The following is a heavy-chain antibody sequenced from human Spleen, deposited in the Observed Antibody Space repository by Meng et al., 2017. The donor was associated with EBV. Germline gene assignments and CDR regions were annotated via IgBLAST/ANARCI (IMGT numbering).Heavy chain of an antibody. J-gene: IGHJ4*02. CDR1: GFIFSSYG. V-gene: IGHV3-30*18. CDR2: ISSDGSNK. D-gene: IGHD5-24*01. CDR3: AKGMRATIGDY. Sequence: QVQLVESGGGGVKPGRFLIFSCAASGFIFSSYGMHWVRQAPGKGLEWVAVISSDGSNKYYADSVKGRFTISRDNSKNTLYLQMNSLRPEDTAVYYCAKGMRATIGDYWGQGTLVTVSS.